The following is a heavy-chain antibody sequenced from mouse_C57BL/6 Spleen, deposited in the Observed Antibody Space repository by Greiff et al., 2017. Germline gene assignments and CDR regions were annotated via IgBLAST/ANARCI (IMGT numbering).Heavy chain of an antibody. Sequence: VQLQQSGPELVKPGASVKMSCKASGYTFTDYNMHWVKQSHGKSLEWIGYINPNNGGTSYNQKFKGKATLTVNKSSSTAYMELRSLTSEDSAVYYCARTYYYGSTFAYWGQGTLVTFSA. CDR2: INPNNGGT. D-gene: IGHD1-1*01. J-gene: IGHJ3*01. V-gene: IGHV1-22*01. CDR3: ARTYYYGSTFAY. CDR1: GYTFTDYN.